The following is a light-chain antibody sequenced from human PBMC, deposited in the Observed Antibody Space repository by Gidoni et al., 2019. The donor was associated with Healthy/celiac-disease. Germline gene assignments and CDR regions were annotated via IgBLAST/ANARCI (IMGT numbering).Light chain of an antibody. CDR1: SSDVGAYNY. Sequence: QSALTQPRSISGSPGQSVTISCTVTSSDVGAYNYVSWYQQHPGKAPKLMIYDVSKRPSGVPDRFSGSKSGNTASLTISGLQAEDEADYYCCSYAGSYTFVVFGGGTKLTVL. CDR3: CSYAGSYTFVV. CDR2: DVS. V-gene: IGLV2-11*01. J-gene: IGLJ2*01.